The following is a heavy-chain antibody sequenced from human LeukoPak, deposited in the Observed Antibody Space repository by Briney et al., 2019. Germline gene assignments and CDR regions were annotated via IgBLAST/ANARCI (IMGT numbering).Heavy chain of an antibody. CDR1: GYTFTSYY. CDR2: INPSGGST. J-gene: IGHJ5*02. D-gene: IGHD4-17*01. V-gene: IGHV1-46*01. Sequence: ASVKVSCKASGYTFTSYYMHWVRPAPGQGLEWMGIINPSGGSTSYAQKFQGRVTMTRDTSTSTVYMELSSLRSEDTAVYYCARNFDYGDYFSVGGWFDPWGQGTLVTVSS. CDR3: ARNFDYGDYFSVGGWFDP.